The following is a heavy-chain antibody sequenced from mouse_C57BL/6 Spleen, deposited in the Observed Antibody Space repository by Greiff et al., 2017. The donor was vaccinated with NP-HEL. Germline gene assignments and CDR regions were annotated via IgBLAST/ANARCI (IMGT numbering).Heavy chain of an antibody. V-gene: IGHV1-82*01. D-gene: IGHD2-5*01. CDR1: GYAFSSSW. Sequence: VQLQQSGPELVKPGASVKISCKASGYAFSSSWMNWVKQRPGKGLEWIGRIYPGDGDTNYNGKFKGKATLTADKSSSTAYMQLSSLTSEDSAVYFCARRENSNPLDWWGQGTLVTVSA. CDR3: ARRENSNPLDW. J-gene: IGHJ3*02. CDR2: IYPGDGDT.